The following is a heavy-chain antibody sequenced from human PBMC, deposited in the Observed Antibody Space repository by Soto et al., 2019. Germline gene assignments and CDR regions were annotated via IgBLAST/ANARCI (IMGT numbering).Heavy chain of an antibody. V-gene: IGHV1-46*01. Sequence: QVQLVQSGAEVKKPGASVKVSCKASGYTFTSYYMHWVRQAPGQGLEWMGIINPSGGSTSYAQKFQGRVTRTRDTSTSTGYMELSSLRSDDTAVYYCAWGRHYYYYGMDVWRQGNTVTVSS. CDR2: INPSGGST. D-gene: IGHD3-16*01. J-gene: IGHJ6*02. CDR3: AWGRHYYYYGMDV. CDR1: GYTFTSYY.